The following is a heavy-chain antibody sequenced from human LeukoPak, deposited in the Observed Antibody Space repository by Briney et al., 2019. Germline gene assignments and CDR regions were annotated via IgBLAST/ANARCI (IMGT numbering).Heavy chain of an antibody. CDR1: GASISSDTHY. D-gene: IGHD4-17*01. CDR3: VRGQFYGDYEDH. V-gene: IGHV4-31*03. Sequence: SETLSLTCTVSGASISSDTHYWRWIRQHPGKGLEWIGYIHFSETTNYNPSLKSRVTMSLDMSKNQFSLNLRSVTAADTAVYYCVRGQFYGDYEDHWGQGTLVTVSS. CDR2: IHFSETT. J-gene: IGHJ4*02.